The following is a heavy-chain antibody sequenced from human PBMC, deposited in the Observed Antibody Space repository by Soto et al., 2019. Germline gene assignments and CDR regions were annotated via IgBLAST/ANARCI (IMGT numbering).Heavy chain of an antibody. J-gene: IGHJ4*02. D-gene: IGHD3-10*01. Sequence: EVRLVESGGGSVKPEGSLRLSCAASGLRLSDGWMNWVRQTPGKGLEWVGRIKSKGDGGAVDYAAPVNGRFTISRDDSENMLYLQMNNLKADDTGIYYCTRRPQAADAGVDPLAYWGQGALVTVSS. CDR1: GLRLSDGW. V-gene: IGHV3-15*07. CDR3: TRRPQAADAGVDPLAY. CDR2: IKSKGDGGAV.